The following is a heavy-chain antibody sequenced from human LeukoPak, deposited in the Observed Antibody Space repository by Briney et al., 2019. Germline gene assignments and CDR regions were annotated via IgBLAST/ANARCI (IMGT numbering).Heavy chain of an antibody. V-gene: IGHV4-59*08. CDR3: AKPTGLEPPGPYRGFDL. J-gene: IGHJ5*02. CDR2: FGDSGST. CDR1: GGPISTYY. D-gene: IGHD1-1*01. Sequence: SETLSLTCTVSGGPISTYYWSWFRQFPGKGLEWIGYFGDSGSTDHNPALKGRATISVDTSKKQFSLNVNSVTAADTAIYYCAKPTGLEPPGPYRGFDLWGQGMLVTISS.